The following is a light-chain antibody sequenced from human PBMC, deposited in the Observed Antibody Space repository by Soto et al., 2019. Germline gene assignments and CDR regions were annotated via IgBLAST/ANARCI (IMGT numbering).Light chain of an antibody. J-gene: IGKJ1*01. CDR1: QSVSSY. CDR2: DAS. Sequence: EIVLTQSPATLSLSPGERATLSCRASQSVSSYLAWYQQKPGQAPRFLIYDASNRATGIPARFSGSGSGTDFTLTISSLEPEDFAVYYCQQRSNWPTWTFGQGTKVDIX. CDR3: QQRSNWPTWT. V-gene: IGKV3-11*01.